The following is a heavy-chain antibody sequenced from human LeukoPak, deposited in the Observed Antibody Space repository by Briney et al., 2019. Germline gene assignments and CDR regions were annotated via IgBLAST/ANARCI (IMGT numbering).Heavy chain of an antibody. CDR3: AKKTIVGATRDDI. V-gene: IGHV3-23*01. CDR2: IINSGGST. CDR1: GFTFSSYA. D-gene: IGHD1-26*01. Sequence: GGSLRLSCAASGFTFSSYAMSWVRQAPGKGLGWVSAIINSGGSTYYADSVKGRFTISTDNSKNTLYLQMNRLRAEDTAVYYCAKKTIVGATRDDIWGLGTMVTVSS. J-gene: IGHJ3*02.